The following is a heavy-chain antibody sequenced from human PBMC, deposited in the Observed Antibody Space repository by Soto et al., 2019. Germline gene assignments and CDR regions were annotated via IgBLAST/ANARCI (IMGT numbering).Heavy chain of an antibody. CDR1: GFTFSSYA. D-gene: IGHD6-6*01. V-gene: IGHV3-30-3*01. J-gene: IGHJ6*02. CDR2: ISYDGSNK. CDR3: ARDGLAARLYYYGMDV. Sequence: QVQLVESGGGVVQPGRSLRLSCAASGFTFSSYAMHWVRQSPGKGLEWVAVISYDGSNKYYADSVKGRFTISRDNSKNTLYLQMNSLRAEDTAVYYCARDGLAARLYYYGMDVWGQGTTVTVSS.